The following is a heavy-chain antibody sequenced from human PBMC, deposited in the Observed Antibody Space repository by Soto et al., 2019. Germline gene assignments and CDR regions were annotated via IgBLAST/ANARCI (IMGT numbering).Heavy chain of an antibody. J-gene: IGHJ4*02. CDR3: VKGTPAAGPRELEY. CDR2: ISGSGGST. Sequence: PGGSLRLSCAASGLTFSSYAMSWVRQAPGKGLEWVSAISGSGGSTYYADSVKGRFTISRDNSKNTLYLQMNSLRAEDTAVYYCVKGTPAAGPRELEYWCKGTLVTGSS. CDR1: GLTFSSYA. V-gene: IGHV3-23*01. D-gene: IGHD6-13*01.